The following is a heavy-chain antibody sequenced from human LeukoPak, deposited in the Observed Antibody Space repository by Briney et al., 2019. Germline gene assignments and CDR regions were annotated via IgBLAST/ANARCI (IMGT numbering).Heavy chain of an antibody. J-gene: IGHJ4*02. CDR1: AFCSTSYW. Sequence: GASLQTSFKVSAFCSTSYWTAWARRTPAKGLEWMGIIYPGDSDTRYSPSFQGQVTISADKSISTAYLQWSSLKASDTAMYYCARRTGTYFDYWGQGALVTVSS. V-gene: IGHV5-51*01. CDR2: IYPGDSDT. CDR3: ARRTGTYFDY. D-gene: IGHD1-7*01.